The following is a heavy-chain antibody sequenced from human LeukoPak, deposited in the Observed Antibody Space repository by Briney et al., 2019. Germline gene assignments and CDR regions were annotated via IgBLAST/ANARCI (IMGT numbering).Heavy chain of an antibody. V-gene: IGHV4-61*01. CDR1: GDSVSNGNYY. D-gene: IGHD3-10*01. CDR2: IYYTGST. J-gene: IGHJ4*02. Sequence: IPSETLSLTCTVSGDSVSNGNYYWSWLRQPPGKALEWIGYIYYTGSTYYNPSLEGRVTISVDTSRNQFSVKLSSVTAADTAVYYCARSQSYYGSGDYWSQGTLVTVSS. CDR3: ARSQSYYGSGDY.